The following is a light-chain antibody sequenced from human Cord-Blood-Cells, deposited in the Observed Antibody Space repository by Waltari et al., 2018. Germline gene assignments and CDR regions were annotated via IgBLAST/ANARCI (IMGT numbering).Light chain of an antibody. CDR1: KLGVNY. J-gene: IGLJ3*02. Sequence: SYELTQPPSVSVSPGQTDSITCSGDKLGVNYAPWYQQEPGQSPVLVIYQDSKRPSGIPERFSGSNSGNTATLTISGTQAMDEADYYCQAWDSSTAWVFVGVTKLTVL. CDR3: QAWDSSTAWV. CDR2: QDS. V-gene: IGLV3-1*01.